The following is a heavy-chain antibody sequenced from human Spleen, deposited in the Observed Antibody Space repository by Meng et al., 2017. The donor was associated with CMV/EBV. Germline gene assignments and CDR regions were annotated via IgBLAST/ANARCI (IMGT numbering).Heavy chain of an antibody. CDR3: ARGLYTNFWERAFDI. CDR2: IGTAGDT. J-gene: IGHJ3*02. D-gene: IGHD4-11*01. V-gene: IGHV3-13*01. CDR1: GFTFSSYD. Sequence: GESLKISCVASGFTFSSYDMHWVRQITGKSLEWVSTIGTAGDTYYPDSVKGRFTISRENAKNSFYLQMNNLTAGDTAVYYCARGLYTNFWERAFDIWGQGTMVTVSS.